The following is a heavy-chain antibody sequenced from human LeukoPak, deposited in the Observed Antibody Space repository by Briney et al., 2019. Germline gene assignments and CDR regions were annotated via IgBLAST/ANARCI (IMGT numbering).Heavy chain of an antibody. D-gene: IGHD2-2*01. Sequence: SETLSLTCTVSGGSVGSGGHYWTWIRQSPGKGLEWIGYIYDSGNTNYNPSLKSRVTVSVDTSKNQFSLKLSSATAADTAVYYCARFTCFSSSCYYHYGMDVWGEGTTVTVSS. CDR1: GGSVGSGGHY. CDR2: IYDSGNT. CDR3: ARFTCFSSSCYYHYGMDV. J-gene: IGHJ6*04. V-gene: IGHV4-61*08.